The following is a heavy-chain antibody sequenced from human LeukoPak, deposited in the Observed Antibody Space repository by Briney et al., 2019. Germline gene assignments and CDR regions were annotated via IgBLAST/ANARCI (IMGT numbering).Heavy chain of an antibody. J-gene: IGHJ4*02. Sequence: GGSLRLSCAASGFTFSNYGMHWVRQAPGKGLEWVAFIRYDGSNKYYADSVKGRFTISRDNAKNSLYLQMNSLRVEDMALYYCAARRGAAAGTDYFDDWGQGTLVTVSS. CDR2: IRYDGSNK. CDR1: GFTFSNYG. V-gene: IGHV3-30*02. D-gene: IGHD6-13*01. CDR3: AARRGAAAGTDYFDD.